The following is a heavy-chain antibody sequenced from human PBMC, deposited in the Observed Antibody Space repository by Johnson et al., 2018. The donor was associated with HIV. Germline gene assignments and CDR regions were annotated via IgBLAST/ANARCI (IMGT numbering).Heavy chain of an antibody. Sequence: EVQLVESGGGLVQPGRSLRLSCAASGFTFDDYAMHWVRQAPGKGLEWVSGISWNSGSIGYADSVKGRFTISRDNAKNYLYLQMNSMRAEDTALYYCAKCRSTAQFITYDAVDIWGQGTMVTVSS. CDR2: ISWNSGSI. D-gene: IGHD3-10*01. CDR3: AKCRSTAQFITYDAVDI. J-gene: IGHJ3*02. V-gene: IGHV3-9*01. CDR1: GFTFDDYA.